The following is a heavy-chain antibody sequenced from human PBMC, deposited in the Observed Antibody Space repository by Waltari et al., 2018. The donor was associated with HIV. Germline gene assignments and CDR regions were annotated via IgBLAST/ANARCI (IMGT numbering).Heavy chain of an antibody. J-gene: IGHJ5*02. CDR3: ARVGCSGGRCPRRFDP. V-gene: IGHV4-39*07. D-gene: IGHD2-15*01. Sequence: QLQLQESGPGLVKPSETLSLTCTVSGGSISSSSYYWGWIRQPPGKGLEWIGSIYYSGSTYYNPSLKSRVTISVDTSKNQFSLKLSSVTAADTAVYYCARVGCSGGRCPRRFDPWGQGTLVTVSS. CDR2: IYYSGST. CDR1: GGSISSSSYY.